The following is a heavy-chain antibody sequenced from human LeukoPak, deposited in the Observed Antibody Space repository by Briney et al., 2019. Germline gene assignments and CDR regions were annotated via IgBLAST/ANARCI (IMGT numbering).Heavy chain of an antibody. Sequence: GGSLRLSCAASGFTFSSYSMNWVRQAPGKGLEWVSSISSSSSYIYYADSVKGRFTISRDNAKNSLYLQMNSLRAEDTAVYYCAKDIRRYSSGDYWGQGTLVAVSS. CDR3: AKDIRRYSSGDY. V-gene: IGHV3-21*04. D-gene: IGHD6-25*01. CDR2: ISSSSSYI. CDR1: GFTFSSYS. J-gene: IGHJ4*02.